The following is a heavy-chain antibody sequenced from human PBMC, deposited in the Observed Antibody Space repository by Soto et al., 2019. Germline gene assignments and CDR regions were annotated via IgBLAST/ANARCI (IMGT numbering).Heavy chain of an antibody. CDR3: TKHLRDGYGGGAFDL. CDR1: GFTFSSYA. J-gene: IGHJ2*01. CDR2: MSGSDGRT. D-gene: IGHD5-12*01. Sequence: ESGGGLVQPGGSLRLSCAASGFTFSSYAMTWVRQAPGTGLEWVSAMSGSDGRTYYADSVKGRFTISRDKSKNMVYLQMSSLRAEDTAVYYCTKHLRDGYGGGAFDLWGRGTLVTVSS. V-gene: IGHV3-23*01.